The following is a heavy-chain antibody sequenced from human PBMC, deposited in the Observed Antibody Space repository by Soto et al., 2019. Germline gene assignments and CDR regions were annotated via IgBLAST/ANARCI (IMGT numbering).Heavy chain of an antibody. Sequence: EVQLLESGGGLVQPGGSLRLSCAASGFTFSSYAMSWVRQAPGKGLEWVSAISGSGGSTYYADSVKGRFTISRDNSKNTLYLQMNSLRAEDTAVYYCAKDTWDIVVVTAIVGYFDYWGQGTLVTVSS. CDR1: GFTFSSYA. CDR3: AKDTWDIVVVTAIVGYFDY. J-gene: IGHJ4*02. CDR2: ISGSGGST. D-gene: IGHD2-21*02. V-gene: IGHV3-23*01.